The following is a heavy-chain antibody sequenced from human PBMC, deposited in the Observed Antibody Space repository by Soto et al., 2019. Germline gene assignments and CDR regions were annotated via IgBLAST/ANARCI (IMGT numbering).Heavy chain of an antibody. V-gene: IGHV3-43*01. D-gene: IGHD4-17*01. Sequence: PGGSLRLSCVASGFTFDGYSMHWVRQAPGKGLEWVSLINWDGAGTYYADSVRGRFTISRDNSKNSLYLQMNSLRTEDTALYYCVKDMAYGGNSGPFDSWGQGTLVTVSS. CDR2: INWDGAGT. CDR1: GFTFDGYS. J-gene: IGHJ4*02. CDR3: VKDMAYGGNSGPFDS.